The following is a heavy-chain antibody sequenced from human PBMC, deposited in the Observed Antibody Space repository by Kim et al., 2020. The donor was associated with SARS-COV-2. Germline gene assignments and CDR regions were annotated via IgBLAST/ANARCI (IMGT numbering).Heavy chain of an antibody. J-gene: IGHJ4*02. CDR3: AKKGGGPSVTAFDY. V-gene: IGHV3-23*01. D-gene: IGHD1-20*01. Sequence: ADSVKGRFTISRDNSKNTLYLQMNSLRAEDTAVYYCAKKGGGPSVTAFDYWGQGTLVTVSS.